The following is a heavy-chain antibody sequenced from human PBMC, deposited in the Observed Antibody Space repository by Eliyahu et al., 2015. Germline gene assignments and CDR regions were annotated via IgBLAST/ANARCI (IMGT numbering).Heavy chain of an antibody. CDR2: ISAYNGNT. J-gene: IGHJ3*02. V-gene: IGHV1-18*01. CDR3: ALLCGGSCYLGVDAFDI. Sequence: QVQLVQSGAEVKKPGASVKVSCKASGYTFTSYGISWVRQAPGQGLEWMGWISAYNGNTNYAQKLQGRVTMTTDTSTSTAYMELRSLRSDDTAVYYCALLCGGSCYLGVDAFDIWGQGTMVTVSS. D-gene: IGHD2-15*01. CDR1: GYTFTSYG.